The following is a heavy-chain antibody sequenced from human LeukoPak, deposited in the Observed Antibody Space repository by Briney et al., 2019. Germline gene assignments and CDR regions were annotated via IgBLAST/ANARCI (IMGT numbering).Heavy chain of an antibody. D-gene: IGHD3-10*01. V-gene: IGHV4-34*01. CDR3: ARAGFGLAPHRGTPFDY. Sequence: SSETLSLTCAVYGGSFSGYYWSWIRQPPGKGLEWIGEINHSGSTNYNPSLKSRVTISVDTSKNQFSLKLSSVTAADTAVYYCARAGFGLAPHRGTPFDYWGQGTLVTVSS. J-gene: IGHJ4*02. CDR2: INHSGST. CDR1: GGSFSGYY.